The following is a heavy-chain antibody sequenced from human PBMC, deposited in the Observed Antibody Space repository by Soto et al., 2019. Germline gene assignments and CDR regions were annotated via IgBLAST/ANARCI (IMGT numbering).Heavy chain of an antibody. D-gene: IGHD1-20*01. Sequence: ASVKVSCKASGYTFTDYALHWVRQAPGQSLEWMGWINAGNGNTKYSQKFQGRVTITRDTSASTAYMELSSLRSEDTAVYYCARGITLPTPLDYWGQGTLVTVSS. CDR2: INAGNGNT. J-gene: IGHJ4*02. CDR3: ARGITLPTPLDY. CDR1: GYTFTDYA. V-gene: IGHV1-3*01.